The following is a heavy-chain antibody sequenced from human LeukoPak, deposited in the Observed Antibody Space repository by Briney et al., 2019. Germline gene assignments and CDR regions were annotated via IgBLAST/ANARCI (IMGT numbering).Heavy chain of an antibody. Sequence: GGYLRLSCAFTGFTFRSYAMTWIRQAPGKGLEWVSGIGVSSTYCADSGRGRFTISRENSKNRLCLEMNSLRAEDTVVYYCAKDHGSGSQIGWGEGNLVTVSS. V-gene: IGHV3-23*01. CDR3: AKDHGSGSQIG. D-gene: IGHD1-26*01. CDR1: GFTFRSYA. CDR2: IGVSST. J-gene: IGHJ4*02.